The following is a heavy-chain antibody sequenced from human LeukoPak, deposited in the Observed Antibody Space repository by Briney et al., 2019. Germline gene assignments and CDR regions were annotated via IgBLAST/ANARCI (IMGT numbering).Heavy chain of an antibody. CDR1: GFTFSSYA. V-gene: IGHV3-23*01. CDR2: ISGSGGST. CDR3: AKDWTDIVVVVAAIPGPFDY. J-gene: IGHJ4*02. D-gene: IGHD2-15*01. Sequence: GGSLRLSCAASGFTFSSYAMSWVRQAPGKGLEWVSAISGSGGSTYYADSVKGRFTISRDNSKNTLYLQMNSLRAEDTAVYYCAKDWTDIVVVVAAIPGPFDYWGQGTLVTVPS.